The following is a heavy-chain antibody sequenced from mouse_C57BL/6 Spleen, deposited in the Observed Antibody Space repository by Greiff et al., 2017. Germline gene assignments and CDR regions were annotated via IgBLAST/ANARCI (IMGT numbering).Heavy chain of an antibody. CDR2: INYDGSST. Sequence: EVKLVESEGGLVQPGSSMKLSCTASGFTFSDYYMAWVRQVPEKGLEWVANINYDGSSTYYLDSLKSRFIISRDNAKNILYLQMSSLKSEDTATYYCAREGIYDGYHYAMDYWGQGTSVTFSS. CDR3: AREGIYDGYHYAMDY. D-gene: IGHD2-3*01. J-gene: IGHJ4*01. CDR1: GFTFSDYY. V-gene: IGHV5-16*01.